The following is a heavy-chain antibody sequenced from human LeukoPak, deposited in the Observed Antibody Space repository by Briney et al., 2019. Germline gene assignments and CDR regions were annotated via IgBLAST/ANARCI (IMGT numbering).Heavy chain of an antibody. CDR1: GFTFSSYE. CDR2: ISSSGRTI. J-gene: IGHJ6*02. V-gene: IGHV3-48*03. CDR3: AGALGGSPLRLCMDV. D-gene: IGHD1-26*01. Sequence: PGGSLRLSCAASGFTFSSYEMNWVRQAPGKGLEWVSYISSSGRTIYYADSVKGRFTISRDNAKNSLYLQMNSLRAEDTAVYYCAGALGGSPLRLCMDVWGQGTTVTVSS.